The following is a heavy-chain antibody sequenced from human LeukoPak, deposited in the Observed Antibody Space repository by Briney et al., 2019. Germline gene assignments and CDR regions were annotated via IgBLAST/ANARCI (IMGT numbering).Heavy chain of an antibody. CDR2: IYYSGST. CDR3: AIGTLGAFDI. D-gene: IGHD1-7*01. V-gene: IGHV4-59*01. Sequence: SETLSLTCTVSGGSISSYYWSWIRQPPGKGLEWIGCIYYSGSTNYNPSLKSRVTISVDTSKNQFFLKLSSVTAADTAVYYCAIGTLGAFDIWGQGTMVTVSS. CDR1: GGSISSYY. J-gene: IGHJ3*02.